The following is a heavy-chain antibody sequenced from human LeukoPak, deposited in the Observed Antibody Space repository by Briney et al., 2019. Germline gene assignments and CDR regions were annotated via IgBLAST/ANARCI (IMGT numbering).Heavy chain of an antibody. V-gene: IGHV4-39*07. CDR2: IYYSGST. Sequence: PSETLSLTCTVSGGSISSSSYYWGWIRQPPGKGLEWIGSIYYSGSTNYNPSLKSRVTISVDTSKNQFSLKLSSVTAADTAVYYCARAYSSSPWLHYWGQGTLVTVSS. J-gene: IGHJ4*02. CDR1: GGSISSSSYY. D-gene: IGHD6-13*01. CDR3: ARAYSSSPWLHY.